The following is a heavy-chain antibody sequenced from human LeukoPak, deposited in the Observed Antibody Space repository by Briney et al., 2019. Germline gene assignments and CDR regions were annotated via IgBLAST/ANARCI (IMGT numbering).Heavy chain of an antibody. V-gene: IGHV4-61*01. Sequence: PSETLSLTCSVSGASVTSVHYYWGWLRQPPGKGLEGIVHIYYSGNTYYGPSLKSRVIISIDTAKNQFSLSLRSVTAADTAVYYCARVAASMVRGVIIRTGWFDPWGQGTPVIVSS. CDR2: IYYSGNT. CDR3: ARVAASMVRGVIIRTGWFDP. J-gene: IGHJ5*02. CDR1: GASVTSVHYY. D-gene: IGHD3-10*01.